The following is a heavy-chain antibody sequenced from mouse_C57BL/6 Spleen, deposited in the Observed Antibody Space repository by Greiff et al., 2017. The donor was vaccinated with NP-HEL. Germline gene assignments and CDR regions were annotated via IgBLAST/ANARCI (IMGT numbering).Heavy chain of an antibody. V-gene: IGHV5-17*01. CDR1: GFTFSDYG. CDR2: ISSGSSTI. J-gene: IGHJ2*01. D-gene: IGHD1-1*01. CDR3: ARANYYGSSYFYYFDY. Sequence: EVRVVESGGGLVKPGGSLKLSCAASGFTFSDYGMHWVRQAPEKGLEWVAYISSGSSTIYYADTVKGRFTISRDNAKNTLFLQMTSLRSEDTAMYYCARANYYGSSYFYYFDYWGQGTTLTVSS.